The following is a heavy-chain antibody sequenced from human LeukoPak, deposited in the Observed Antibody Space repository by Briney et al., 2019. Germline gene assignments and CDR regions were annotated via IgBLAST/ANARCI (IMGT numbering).Heavy chain of an antibody. CDR1: GFTFSSYS. CDR3: ARASSGSHGDY. D-gene: IGHD1-26*01. CDR2: INTDGSST. V-gene: IGHV3-74*01. J-gene: IGHJ4*02. Sequence: GGSLRLSCAASGFTFSSYSMNWVRQAPGKGLVWVSRINTDGSSTNYADSVKGRFTISRDNAKNTLYLQMNSLRAEDTAVYYCARASSGSHGDYWGQGTLVTVSS.